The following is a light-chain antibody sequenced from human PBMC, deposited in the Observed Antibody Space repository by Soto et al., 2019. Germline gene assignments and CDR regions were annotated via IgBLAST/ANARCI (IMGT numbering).Light chain of an antibody. CDR1: SSNIGTNI. J-gene: IGLJ2*01. Sequence: QSVLTQPPSASGTPGQRVTICCSGSSSNIGTNIVNWYQHLPGTAPKLLIYSNDQRPSGVPDRFSGSKSGTSASLAISGLQSEDEADYYCAAWDDSLNGLVFGGGTKLTVL. CDR2: SND. V-gene: IGLV1-44*01. CDR3: AAWDDSLNGLV.